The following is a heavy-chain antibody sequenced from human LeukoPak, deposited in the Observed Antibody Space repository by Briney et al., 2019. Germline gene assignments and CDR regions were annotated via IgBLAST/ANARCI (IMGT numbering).Heavy chain of an antibody. J-gene: IGHJ4*02. V-gene: IGHV4-4*02. Sequence: SETLSLTCAVSGGSISSSNWWSWVRQPPGKGLEWIGEIYHSGSTNYNPSLKSRVTISVDKSKNQFSLKLSSVTAADTAVYYCARVPYYYGSGSCYRQGRGFFDYWGQGTLVTVSS. CDR1: GGSISSSNW. CDR3: ARVPYYYGSGSCYRQGRGFFDY. CDR2: IYHSGST. D-gene: IGHD3-10*01.